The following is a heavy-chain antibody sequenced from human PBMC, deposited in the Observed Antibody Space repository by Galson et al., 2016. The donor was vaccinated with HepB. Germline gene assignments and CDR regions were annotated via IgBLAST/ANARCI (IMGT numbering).Heavy chain of an antibody. CDR2: IKQDGSED. V-gene: IGHV3-7*01. Sequence: SLRLSCAVSGFTFTDYWMSWVRQAPGKGLEWVANIKQDGSEDYFADSVKGRFAISRDNAQKTLYLQMNSLRVDDTAIYYCAREKVVGVVATGAFEIWGQGTMVTVSS. CDR1: GFTFTDYW. J-gene: IGHJ3*02. CDR3: AREKVVGVVATGAFEI. D-gene: IGHD2-15*01.